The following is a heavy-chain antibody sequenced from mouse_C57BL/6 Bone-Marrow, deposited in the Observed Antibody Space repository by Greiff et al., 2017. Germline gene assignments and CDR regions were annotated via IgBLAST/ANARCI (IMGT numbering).Heavy chain of an antibody. CDR1: GYTFTSYW. CDR3: ARGDYSRGYFDV. J-gene: IGHJ1*03. D-gene: IGHD1-1*01. CDR2: INPSNGGT. Sequence: VQLQQPGTELVKPGASVKLSCKASGYTFTSYWMHWVKQRPGQGLEWIGNINPSNGGTNYNEKFKSKATLTVDKSSSTAYMPLSSLTSEDSAVYYCARGDYSRGYFDVWGTGTTVTVSS. V-gene: IGHV1-53*01.